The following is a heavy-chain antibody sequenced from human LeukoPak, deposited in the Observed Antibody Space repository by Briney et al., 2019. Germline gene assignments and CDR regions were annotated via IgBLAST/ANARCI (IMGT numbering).Heavy chain of an antibody. CDR1: GYTFTIYG. Sequence: ASVKVSCKASGYTFTIYGISWVRQAPGQGLEWMGWISAYNGNTNYAQKLQGRVTMTTDTSTSTAYMELRSLRSDDTAVYYCARGGIAARPYYYYYGMDVWGQGTTVTVSS. CDR2: ISAYNGNT. D-gene: IGHD6-6*01. CDR3: ARGGIAARPYYYYYGMDV. J-gene: IGHJ6*02. V-gene: IGHV1-18*01.